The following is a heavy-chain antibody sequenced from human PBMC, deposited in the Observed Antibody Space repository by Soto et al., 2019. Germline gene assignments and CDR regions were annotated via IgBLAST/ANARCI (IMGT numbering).Heavy chain of an antibody. D-gene: IGHD3-3*01. CDR2: ISYDGSNK. V-gene: IGHV3-30*18. CDR1: GFTFSSDG. J-gene: IGHJ6*02. Sequence: PGGALRHSCAGSGFTFSSDGIHWVRQAPGKGLEWVAVISYDGSNKYYADSVKGRFTISRDNSKNTLYLQMDSLRAEDTAVYYCAKDVLRFLEWLAFYGMDVWGQGTTVTVSS. CDR3: AKDVLRFLEWLAFYGMDV.